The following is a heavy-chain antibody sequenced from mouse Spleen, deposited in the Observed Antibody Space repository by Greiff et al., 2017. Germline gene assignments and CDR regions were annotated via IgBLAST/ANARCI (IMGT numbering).Heavy chain of an antibody. V-gene: IGHV5-9-3*01. J-gene: IGHJ3*01. Sequence: EVQRVESGGGLVKLGGSLKLSCAASGFTFSSYAMSWVRQTPEKRLEWVATISSGGGNTYYPDSVKGRFTISRDNAKNTLYLQMSSLKSEDTAMYYCASPPLYYDYDAWFAYWGQGTLVTVSA. D-gene: IGHD2-4*01. CDR3: ASPPLYYDYDAWFAY. CDR1: GFTFSSYA. CDR2: ISSGGGNT.